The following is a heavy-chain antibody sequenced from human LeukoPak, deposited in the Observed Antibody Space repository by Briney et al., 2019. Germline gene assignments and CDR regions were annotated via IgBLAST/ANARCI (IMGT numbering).Heavy chain of an antibody. Sequence: GGSLRLACAASGFRFSSYAMSWVRQAPGKGLEWVSAISGSGVSTYYADSVKGRFTVFRDNSKNTLYLQMSTLRAEDTAVYYCARAGSGRGYFQHWGQGTLVTVSS. CDR3: ARAGSGRGYFQH. CDR2: ISGSGVST. V-gene: IGHV3-23*01. D-gene: IGHD3-10*01. J-gene: IGHJ1*01. CDR1: GFRFSSYA.